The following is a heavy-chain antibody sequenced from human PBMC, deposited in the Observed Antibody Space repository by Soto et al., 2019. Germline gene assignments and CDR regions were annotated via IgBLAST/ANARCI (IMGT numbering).Heavy chain of an antibody. D-gene: IGHD4-17*01. CDR1: GFTFSSYS. J-gene: IGHJ4*02. CDR2: ISDSGGST. Sequence: PGGSLRLSCAASGFTFSSYSMDWVRQAPGKGLEWVSTISDSGGSTYYADSVKGRFTISRDNSKNTLYLQMNSLRAEDTAVYYCAKDWANYGFDYWGQGTLVTVSS. CDR3: AKDWANYGFDY. V-gene: IGHV3-23*01.